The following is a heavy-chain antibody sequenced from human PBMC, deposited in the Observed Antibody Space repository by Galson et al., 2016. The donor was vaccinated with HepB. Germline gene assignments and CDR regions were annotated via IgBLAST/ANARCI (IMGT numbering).Heavy chain of an antibody. CDR3: AKPETRPYDILTGYSHFDY. D-gene: IGHD3-9*01. Sequence: SLRLSCAASGFTFSRSDMYWVRQAPGKGLEWVAVTSYDGSNEYCADSVKGRFTISRDNSKNTLYLQMNSLRAEDTAVYYCAKPETRPYDILTGYSHFDYWGQGTLVTVSS. CDR2: TSYDGSNE. J-gene: IGHJ4*02. CDR1: GFTFSRSD. V-gene: IGHV3-30*18.